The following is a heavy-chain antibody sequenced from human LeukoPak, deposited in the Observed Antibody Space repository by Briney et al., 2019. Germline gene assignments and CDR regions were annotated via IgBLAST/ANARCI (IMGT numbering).Heavy chain of an antibody. CDR1: GFTFSSYG. D-gene: IGHD2-2*02. CDR2: IWYDGSNK. J-gene: IGHJ3*02. V-gene: IGHV3-33*01. Sequence: GGSLRLSCAASGFTFSSYGMHWVRQAPGKGLEWVAVIWYDGSNKYYADSVKGRFTISRDNSKNTLYLQMNSLRAEDTAVYYCAREQYCSSTSCYKEADAFEIWGQGTMVTVSS. CDR3: AREQYCSSTSCYKEADAFEI.